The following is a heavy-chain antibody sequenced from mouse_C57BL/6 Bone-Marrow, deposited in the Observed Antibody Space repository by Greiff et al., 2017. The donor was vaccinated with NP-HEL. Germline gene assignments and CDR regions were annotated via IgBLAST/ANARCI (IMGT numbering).Heavy chain of an antibody. CDR1: GYAFSSSW. Sequence: VQLQESGPELVKPGASVKISCKASGYAFSSSWMNWVKQRPGKGLEWIGRIYPGDGDTNYNGKFKGKATLTAEKSSSTAYMQLSSLTSEDSAVYFCALGSSYLAWFAYWGQGTLVTVSA. V-gene: IGHV1-82*01. CDR2: IYPGDGDT. J-gene: IGHJ3*01. CDR3: ALGSSYLAWFAY. D-gene: IGHD1-1*01.